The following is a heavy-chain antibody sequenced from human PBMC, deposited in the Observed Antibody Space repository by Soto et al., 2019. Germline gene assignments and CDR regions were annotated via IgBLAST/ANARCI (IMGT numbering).Heavy chain of an antibody. CDR1: GYTFSNYG. Sequence: QVQRVQSGSEVKKPGASVKFSCKASGYTFSNYGIAWGRQAPGQGLEWVGWINAYRGNTNYAQNLQGRVTMTAESSTNKSYMELTSLKSDDTAVYFCARDVVSSGYKFLRFDPWCHGTLVTVSS. CDR2: INAYRGNT. D-gene: IGHD6-19*01. V-gene: IGHV1-18*01. CDR3: ARDVVSSGYKFLRFDP. J-gene: IGHJ5*02.